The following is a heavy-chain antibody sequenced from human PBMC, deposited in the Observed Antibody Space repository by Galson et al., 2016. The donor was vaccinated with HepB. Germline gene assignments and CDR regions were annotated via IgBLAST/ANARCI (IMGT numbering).Heavy chain of an antibody. CDR2: ISYDGSIT. J-gene: IGHJ5*02. Sequence: SLRLSCAASGFTFDDYGMDWVRQAPGKGLEWVAVISYDGSITYYTDSVKGRFTISRDNSKNTLFLQMNSLRAEDTAVYFCARDPHASGWAAYYFDAWGQGTLVTVSS. V-gene: IGHV3-30*03. CDR1: GFTFDDYG. D-gene: IGHD6-19*01. CDR3: ARDPHASGWAAYYFDA.